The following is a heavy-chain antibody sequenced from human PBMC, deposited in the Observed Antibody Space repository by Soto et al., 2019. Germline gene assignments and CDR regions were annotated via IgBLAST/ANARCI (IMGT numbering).Heavy chain of an antibody. J-gene: IGHJ6*02. CDR3: AREEVVEMATIYYYYYGMDV. CDR2: ISSSSSYI. Sequence: EVQLLESGGGLVQPGGSLRLSCAASGFTFSSYSMNWVRQAPGKGLEWVSSISSSSSYIYYADSVKGRFTISRDNAKNSLYLQMNSLRAEDTAVYYCAREEVVEMATIYYYYYGMDVWGQGTTVTVSS. D-gene: IGHD5-12*01. CDR1: GFTFSSYS. V-gene: IGHV3-21*01.